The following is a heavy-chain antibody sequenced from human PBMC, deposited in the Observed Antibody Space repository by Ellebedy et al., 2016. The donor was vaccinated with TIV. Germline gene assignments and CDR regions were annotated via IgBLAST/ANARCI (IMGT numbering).Heavy chain of an antibody. CDR3: ARVPRGYSGYDEVLLIDY. Sequence: PGGSLRLSCAASGFTFSSYGMHWVRQAPGKGLEWVAVISYDGSNKYYADSVKGRFTISRYNSKNTLYLQMNSLRAEDTAVYYCARVPRGYSGYDEVLLIDYWGQGTLVTVSS. J-gene: IGHJ4*02. D-gene: IGHD5-12*01. CDR2: ISYDGSNK. V-gene: IGHV3-30*03. CDR1: GFTFSSYG.